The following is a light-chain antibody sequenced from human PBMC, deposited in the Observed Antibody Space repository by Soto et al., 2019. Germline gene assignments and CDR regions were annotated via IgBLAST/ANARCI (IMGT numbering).Light chain of an antibody. CDR2: GVF. J-gene: IGKJ2*01. Sequence: ETVLTQSPGTVSLSPGERATLSCTTSQSVKSNYLAWYQQKPGQSPRLLIYGVFNRTTGIPDRFSGSGSGTNYTLTISGLEPEDSAVYYCQQYDGSPRTFGQGTKLEI. CDR1: QSVKSNY. CDR3: QQYDGSPRT. V-gene: IGKV3-20*01.